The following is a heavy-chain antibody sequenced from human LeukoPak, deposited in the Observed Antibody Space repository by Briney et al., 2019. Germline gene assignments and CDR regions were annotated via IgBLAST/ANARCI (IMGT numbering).Heavy chain of an antibody. CDR3: ARGSNRVARFYYGMDV. V-gene: IGHV4-34*01. CDR1: GGSFSGYY. J-gene: IGHJ6*02. Sequence: SETLSLTCAVYGGSFSGYYWSWIRQPPGKGLEWIGEINHSGSTNYNPSLKSRVTISVDTSKNQFSLKLSSVTAADTAVYYCARGSNRVARFYYGMDVWGQGTTVTVSS. CDR2: INHSGST. D-gene: IGHD2-21*01.